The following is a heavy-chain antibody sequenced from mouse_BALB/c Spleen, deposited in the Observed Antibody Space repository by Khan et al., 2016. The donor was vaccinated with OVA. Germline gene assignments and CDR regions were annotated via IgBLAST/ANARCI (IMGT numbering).Heavy chain of an antibody. J-gene: IGHJ3*01. CDR1: GYTFTSYY. CDR3: AREGYYGNNRAWFAY. Sequence: VQLQQSGPELVKPGTSVRISCKASGYTFTSYYLYWVKQRPGQGLEWIGWIYPGNINTEYNEKFKGKATLTADQSSSTSYMHLTSLTSEDSAVYCCAREGYYGNNRAWFAYWGQGTLVTVSA. V-gene: IGHV1S56*01. D-gene: IGHD2-1*01. CDR2: IYPGNINT.